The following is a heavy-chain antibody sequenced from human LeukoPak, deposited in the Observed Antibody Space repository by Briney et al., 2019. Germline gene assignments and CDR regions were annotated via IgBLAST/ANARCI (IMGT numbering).Heavy chain of an antibody. V-gene: IGHV3-23*01. CDR2: ISGSGDST. CDR1: GFPFSSYA. Sequence: PGGSLRLSCAASGFPFSSYAVSWVRQAPGKGLEWVSAISGSGDSTYYAGSVEGRFTISRDNSKNALYLQMNSLRAEDTAVYYCARYHYDGSGYPYYFDQWGQGTLVTVSS. J-gene: IGHJ4*02. D-gene: IGHD3-22*01. CDR3: ARYHYDGSGYPYYFDQ.